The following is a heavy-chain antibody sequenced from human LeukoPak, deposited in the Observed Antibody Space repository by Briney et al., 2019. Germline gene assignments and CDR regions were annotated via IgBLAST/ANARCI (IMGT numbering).Heavy chain of an antibody. CDR2: ITPPGDNT. J-gene: IGHJ3*01. CDR1: GFTFRTYW. D-gene: IGHD1-14*01. Sequence: GGSLRPSCAASGFTFRTYWTHWIRRVPGEGLVWVSRITPPGDNTNYADSVRGRFTVARDNAKNTLYLQINGLRAEDTAVYFCARHLGNNPAADLDAFDLWGQGTMVTVSS. CDR3: ARHLGNNPAADLDAFDL. V-gene: IGHV3-74*01.